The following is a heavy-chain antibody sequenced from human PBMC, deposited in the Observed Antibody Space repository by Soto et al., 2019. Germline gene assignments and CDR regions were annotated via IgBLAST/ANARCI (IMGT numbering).Heavy chain of an antibody. CDR1: GYIFTDYY. CDR3: ARGAMTGQTQNRFDP. CDR2: VNVDSGGT. V-gene: IGHV1-2*04. J-gene: IGHJ5*02. Sequence: QVHLVQSGAEVKKPGASVKVSCTASGYIFTDYYMHWLRQAPGQGLEWMGWVNVDSGGTNYAQKFQGWVTLTRDTSLNTAYMELRRLTSDDTAVYFCARGAMTGQTQNRFDPWGPGTLVTFSS. D-gene: IGHD3-9*01.